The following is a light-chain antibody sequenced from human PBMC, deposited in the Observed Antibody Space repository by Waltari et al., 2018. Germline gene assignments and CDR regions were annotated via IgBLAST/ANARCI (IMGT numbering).Light chain of an antibody. CDR1: ALGHKY. CDR3: QTGDTNTVV. Sequence: SFALTQAPSLSVSPGQTATIACSGDALGHKYVCWYQQKPGQSPVLVIFEDEKRPSGIPERFSASNSGNTALLTITGVQALDEAAYYCQTGDTNTVVFGGGTKLTVL. J-gene: IGLJ2*01. CDR2: EDE. V-gene: IGLV3-1*01.